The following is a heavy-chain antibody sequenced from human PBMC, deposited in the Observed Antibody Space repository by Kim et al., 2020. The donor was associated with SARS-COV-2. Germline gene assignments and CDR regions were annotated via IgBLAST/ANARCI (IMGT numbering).Heavy chain of an antibody. Sequence: GGSLRLSCAASGFTFSSYEMNWVRQAPGKGLEWVSYISSSGSTIYYADSVKGRFTISRDNAKNSLYLQMNRLRAEDTAVYYCARDYGSGSYLLYYYYYGMDVWGQGTTVTVSS. CDR2: ISSSGSTI. CDR3: ARDYGSGSYLLYYYYYGMDV. D-gene: IGHD3-10*01. V-gene: IGHV3-48*03. J-gene: IGHJ6*02. CDR1: GFTFSSYE.